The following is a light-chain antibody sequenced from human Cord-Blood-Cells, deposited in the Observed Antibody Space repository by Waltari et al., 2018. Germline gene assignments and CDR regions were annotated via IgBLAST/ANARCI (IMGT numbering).Light chain of an antibody. CDR1: QSISSY. J-gene: IGKJ4*01. Sequence: IQMTQSPSSLSDSLGDRVTITCRASQSISSYLNWYQQKPGKAPKLLIYAASSLQSGVPSRFSGSGSGTDFTLTISSLQPEDFATYYCQQSYSTPLTFGGGTKVEIK. CDR3: QQSYSTPLT. V-gene: IGKV1-39*01. CDR2: AAS.